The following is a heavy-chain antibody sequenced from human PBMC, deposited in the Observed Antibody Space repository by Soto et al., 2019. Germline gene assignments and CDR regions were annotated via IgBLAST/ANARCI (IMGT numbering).Heavy chain of an antibody. Sequence: GGSLRLSCAATGFTFGFNALSWVRQAPGKGLEWVSSISAGGVSTNYADSVKGRFTISRDNSKNTLYLQMNSLRAEDTAVYYCYYSRPVAATSYYYYGMDVWGQGTTVTVSS. J-gene: IGHJ6*02. D-gene: IGHD2-15*01. V-gene: IGHV3-23*01. CDR3: YYSRPVAATSYYYYGMDV. CDR1: GFTFGFNA. CDR2: ISAGGVST.